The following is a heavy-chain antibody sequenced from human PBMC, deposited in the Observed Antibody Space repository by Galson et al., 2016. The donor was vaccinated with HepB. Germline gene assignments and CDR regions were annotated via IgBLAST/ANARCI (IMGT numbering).Heavy chain of an antibody. Sequence: SLRLSCAASGFTFTSYGIHWVRQVPGKGLVLVARTNTGGGNTGYSPSLKGRFTISRDNAKSTLYLQMNTLRAEDTAVYYCARDYLTYTGSYLYSWGQGTLVTVSS. V-gene: IGHV3-74*01. CDR1: GFTFTSYG. CDR2: TNTGGGNT. D-gene: IGHD1-26*01. CDR3: ARDYLTYTGSYLYS. J-gene: IGHJ4*02.